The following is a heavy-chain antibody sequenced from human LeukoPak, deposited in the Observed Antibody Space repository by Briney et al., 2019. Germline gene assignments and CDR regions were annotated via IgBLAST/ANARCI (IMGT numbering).Heavy chain of an antibody. CDR3: ARGGYGYSSSRYHVGDDY. D-gene: IGHD6-13*01. V-gene: IGHV4-34*01. CDR1: GGSFSGYY. Sequence: SETLSLTCAVYGGSFSGYYWSWIRQPPGKGLEWIGEINHSGSTNYNPSLKSRVTISVDTSKNQFSLKLSSVTAADTAVYYCARGGYGYSSSRYHVGDDYWGQGTLVTVSS. J-gene: IGHJ4*02. CDR2: INHSGST.